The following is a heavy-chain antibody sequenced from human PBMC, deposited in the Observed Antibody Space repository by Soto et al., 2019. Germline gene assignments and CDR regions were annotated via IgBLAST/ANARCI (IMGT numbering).Heavy chain of an antibody. Sequence: GGSLRLSCAASGFIFTNYAMNWVRQAPGKGLEWVSVIGGRGNSAYYADSVQGRFTISRDNSKNTLSLQMSSLTADDTAIYYCVREGRGSFDFWGRGTMVTV. J-gene: IGHJ3*01. CDR2: IGGRGNSA. D-gene: IGHD5-12*01. V-gene: IGHV3-23*01. CDR3: VREGRGSFDF. CDR1: GFIFTNYA.